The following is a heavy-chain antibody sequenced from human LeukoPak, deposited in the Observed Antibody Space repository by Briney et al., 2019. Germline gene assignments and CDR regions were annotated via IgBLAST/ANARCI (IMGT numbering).Heavy chain of an antibody. CDR1: GYSFTSYW. Sequence: GESLKISCKGSGYSFTSYWIGWVRQMPGKGLEWMGIIYPGDSDTRYSPSFQGQVTISADKSISTAYLQWGSLKASDTAMYYCARLDDSSGYYSHFDYWGQGTLVTVSS. CDR3: ARLDDSSGYYSHFDY. CDR2: IYPGDSDT. D-gene: IGHD3-22*01. V-gene: IGHV5-51*01. J-gene: IGHJ4*02.